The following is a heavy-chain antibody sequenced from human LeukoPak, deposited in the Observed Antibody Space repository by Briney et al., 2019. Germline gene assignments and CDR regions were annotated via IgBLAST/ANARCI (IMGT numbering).Heavy chain of an antibody. J-gene: IGHJ4*02. V-gene: IGHV3-48*04. CDR2: IRGTSSAM. CDR1: GFSFSGYS. D-gene: IGHD3-9*01. Sequence: GGSLRLSCAASGFSFSGYSMNWVRQAPGKGLEWVAHIRGTSSAMNYAASVRGRFTISRDNAKNALFLEMSSLRAEDTAVYYCARARDWSLDYWGQGTLVTVS. CDR3: ARARDWSLDY.